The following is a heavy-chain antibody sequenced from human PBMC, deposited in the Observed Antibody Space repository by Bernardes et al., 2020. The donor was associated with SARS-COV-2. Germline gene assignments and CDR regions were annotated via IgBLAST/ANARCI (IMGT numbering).Heavy chain of an antibody. CDR2: ISGGGENT. Sequence: GGSLRLSCAVSGFISPTSGMAWVRQAPGRGLEWVSTISGGGENTHYSDSVKGRFSISRHSSRSAVYLQMNSLRAEDTAIYYCSIDAGGHPLFFDSWGQGTLVTVSS. V-gene: IGHV3-23*01. D-gene: IGHD2-21*01. J-gene: IGHJ4*02. CDR3: SIDAGGHPLFFDS. CDR1: GFISPTSG.